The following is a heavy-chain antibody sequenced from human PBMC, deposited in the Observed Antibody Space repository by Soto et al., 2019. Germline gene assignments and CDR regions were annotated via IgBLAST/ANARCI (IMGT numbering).Heavy chain of an antibody. Sequence: QLQLQESGPGLVKPSETLSLTCTVSGGSISSSSYYWGWIRQPPGKGLEWIGSIYYSGSTYYNPSLKSRVTTSVDTSKNQFSLKLSFLTAGDTAVDYCARFVTVTTFSDYYYLDVWGKGTTVTVSS. CDR1: GGSISSSSYY. V-gene: IGHV4-39*01. CDR3: ARFVTVTTFSDYYYLDV. CDR2: IYYSGST. J-gene: IGHJ6*03. D-gene: IGHD4-17*01.